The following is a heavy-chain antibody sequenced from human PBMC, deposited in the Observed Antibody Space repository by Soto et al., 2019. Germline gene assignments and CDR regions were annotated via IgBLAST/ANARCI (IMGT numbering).Heavy chain of an antibody. CDR1: GYTFTSYY. CDR2: INPSGGST. J-gene: IGHJ6*03. Sequence: GASVKVSCKASGYTFTSYYMHWVRQAPGQGLEWMGIINPSGGSTSYAQKFQGRVTMTRDTSTSTVYMELSSLRSEDTAVYYCARSPADITIFGVALYYYYYMDVWGKGTTVTVSS. CDR3: ARSPADITIFGVALYYYYYMDV. V-gene: IGHV1-46*03. D-gene: IGHD3-3*01.